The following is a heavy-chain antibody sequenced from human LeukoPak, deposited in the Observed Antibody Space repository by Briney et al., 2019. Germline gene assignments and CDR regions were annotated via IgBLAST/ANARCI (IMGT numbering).Heavy chain of an antibody. CDR2: ISESGGTT. D-gene: IGHD4-17*01. V-gene: IGHV3-23*01. CDR3: AKDPTIYGDYEGVFDY. Sequence: QPGGSLRLSCAASGFTFSSYAMNWVRQAPGKGLEWVSSISESGGTTDYADSVKGRFTISRDNSKNTLYLQMNSLRAEDTAVYYCAKDPTIYGDYEGVFDYWGQGTLVTVSS. J-gene: IGHJ4*02. CDR1: GFTFSSYA.